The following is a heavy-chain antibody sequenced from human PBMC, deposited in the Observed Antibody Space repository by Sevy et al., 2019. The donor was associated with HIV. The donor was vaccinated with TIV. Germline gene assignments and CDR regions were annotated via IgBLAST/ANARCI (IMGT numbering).Heavy chain of an antibody. CDR1: GFTFSSYD. Sequence: GGSLRLSCTASGFTFSSYDIHWVRQAPGKGLEWVAGISYDGRSKHYADSVKGRFTISRDNAKKNLYLLMDSLGVGEPAVFYCAGVRVYVWGESYEYHHFMDVWGKGTTVTVSS. V-gene: IGHV3-30*03. CDR2: ISYDGRSK. CDR3: AGVRVYVWGESYEYHHFMDV. D-gene: IGHD3-16*01. J-gene: IGHJ6*03.